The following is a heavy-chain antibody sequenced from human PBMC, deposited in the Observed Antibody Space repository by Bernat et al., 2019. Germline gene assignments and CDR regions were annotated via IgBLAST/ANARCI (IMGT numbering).Heavy chain of an antibody. Sequence: QVQLVESGGGLVKPGGSLRLSCAASGFTFSDYYMNWIRQAPGKGLEWVSYISGWSSDITYADSVEGRFTISSDNAKKSLYLHMNSLRAEDTAVYYCARDSATRNSHYGIDVWGKWTTVFVSP. D-gene: IGHD6-25*01. CDR2: ISGWSSDI. CDR3: ARDSATRNSHYGIDV. CDR1: GFTFSDYY. V-gene: IGHV3-11*05. J-gene: IGHJ6*04.